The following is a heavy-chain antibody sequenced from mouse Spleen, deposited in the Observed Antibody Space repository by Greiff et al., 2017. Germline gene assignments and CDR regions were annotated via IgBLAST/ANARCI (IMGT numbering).Heavy chain of an antibody. CDR1: GFTFSSYA. CDR3: ARHHYDGSSAWFAY. CDR2: INSNGGST. J-gene: IGHJ3*01. Sequence: EVQGVESGGGLVKPGGSLKLSCAASGFTFSSYAMSWVRQTPEKRLEWVAAINSNGGSTYYPDTVKDRFTISRDNAKNTLYLQMSSLRSEDTALYYCARHHYDGSSAWFAYWGQGTLVTVSA. V-gene: IGHV5-6-2*01. D-gene: IGHD1-1*01.